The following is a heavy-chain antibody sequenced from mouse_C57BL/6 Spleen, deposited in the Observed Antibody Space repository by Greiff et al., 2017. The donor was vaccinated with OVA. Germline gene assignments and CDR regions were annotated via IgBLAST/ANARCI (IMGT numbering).Heavy chain of an antibody. V-gene: IGHV1-18*01. J-gene: IGHJ1*03. D-gene: IGHD2-4*01. CDR2: INPNNGGT. CDR1: GYTFTDYN. Sequence: EVKLQESGPELVKPGASVKIPCKASGYTFTDYNMDWVKQSHGKSLEWIGDINPNNGGTIYNQKFKGKATLTVDKSSSTAYMELRSLTSEDTAVYYCARGYDYSYWYFDVWGTGTTVTVSS. CDR3: ARGYDYSYWYFDV.